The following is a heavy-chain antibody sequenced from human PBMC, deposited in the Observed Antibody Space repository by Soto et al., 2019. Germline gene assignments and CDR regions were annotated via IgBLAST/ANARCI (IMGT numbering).Heavy chain of an antibody. V-gene: IGHV1-69*02. CDR2: IIPILGIA. CDR3: AIPTPRSCSTSCPFDY. Sequence: GASVKVSCKASGGTISSYTISWVRQAPGQGLEWMGRIIPILGIANYAQKFQGRVTITADKSTSTAYMELSSLRSEDTAVYYCAIPTPRSCSTSCPFDYWGQGTLVTVSS. J-gene: IGHJ4*02. CDR1: GGTISSYT. D-gene: IGHD2-2*01.